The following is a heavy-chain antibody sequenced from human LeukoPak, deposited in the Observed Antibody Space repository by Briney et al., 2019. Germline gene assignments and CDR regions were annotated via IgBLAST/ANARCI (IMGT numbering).Heavy chain of an antibody. J-gene: IGHJ4*02. D-gene: IGHD5-18*01. V-gene: IGHV4-31*03. CDR2: IYYSGST. Sequence: SETLSLTCTVSGGSISCGGYYWSWIRQHPGKGLEWIGYIYYSGSTCYNPSLKSRVTISVDTSKNQFSLKLSSVTAADTAVYYCAKAPGAMVLNLDYWGQGTLVTVSS. CDR3: AKAPGAMVLNLDY. CDR1: GGSISCGGYY.